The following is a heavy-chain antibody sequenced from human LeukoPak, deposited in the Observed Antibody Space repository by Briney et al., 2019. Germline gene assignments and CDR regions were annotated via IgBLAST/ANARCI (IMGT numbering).Heavy chain of an antibody. J-gene: IGHJ4*02. CDR3: AREARETYFDY. V-gene: IGHV4-61*02. Sequence: SQTLSLTCTVSGGSISSGSYYWSWIRQPAGKGLEWIGRICTSGSTNYNPSLKSRVTISVDTSKNQFSLKLSSVTAADTAVYYCAREARETYFDYWGQGTLVTVSS. CDR2: ICTSGST. CDR1: GGSISSGSYY. D-gene: IGHD1-26*01.